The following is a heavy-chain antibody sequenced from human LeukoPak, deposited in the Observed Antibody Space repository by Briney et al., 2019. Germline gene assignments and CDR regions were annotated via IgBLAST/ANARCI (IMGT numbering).Heavy chain of an antibody. CDR2: MYNSGST. CDR3: ARGIESYGDYGY. J-gene: IGHJ4*02. V-gene: IGHV4-59*01. Sequence: SETLSLTCTVSGGSISGSYWSWIRQPPGKGLEWIAYMYNSGSTNYNPSLKSRVTISIDTSKNQFSLKLSSLTAADTSIYYCARGIESYGDYGYWGQGILVTVSS. D-gene: IGHD4-17*01. CDR1: GGSISGSY.